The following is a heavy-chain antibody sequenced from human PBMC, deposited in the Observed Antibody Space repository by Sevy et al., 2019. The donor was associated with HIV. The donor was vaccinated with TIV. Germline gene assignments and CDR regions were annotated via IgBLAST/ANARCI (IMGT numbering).Heavy chain of an antibody. CDR3: ARGHIFSYYDFWSGYSYFDY. CDR2: IYYSGST. D-gene: IGHD3-3*01. Sequence: SETLSPTCTVSGGSISSYYWSWIRQPPGKGLEWIGYIYYSGSTNYNPSLKSRVTISVDTSKNQFSLKLSSVTAADTAVYYCARGHIFSYYDFWSGYSYFDYWGQGTLVTVSS. CDR1: GGSISSYY. J-gene: IGHJ4*02. V-gene: IGHV4-59*01.